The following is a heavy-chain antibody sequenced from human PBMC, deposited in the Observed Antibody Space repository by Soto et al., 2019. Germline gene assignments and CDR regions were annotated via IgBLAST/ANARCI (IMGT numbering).Heavy chain of an antibody. Sequence: EVQLVESGGGLVQSGGSLRLSCAASGFTFSNYWMHWVRQAPGQGLVWVSHISGDGSSTNYADSVKGRFTISRDNAKNPLYLQMTSLRAEDTAVYYCARAWEDDYFDYCGQGTLGTVAS. CDR3: ARAWEDDYFDY. CDR2: ISGDGSST. CDR1: GFTFSNYW. D-gene: IGHD1-26*01. V-gene: IGHV3-74*01. J-gene: IGHJ4*02.